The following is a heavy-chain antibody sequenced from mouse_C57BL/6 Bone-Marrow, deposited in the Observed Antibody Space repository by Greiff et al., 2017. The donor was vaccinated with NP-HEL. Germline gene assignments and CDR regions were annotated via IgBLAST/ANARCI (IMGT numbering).Heavy chain of an antibody. J-gene: IGHJ2*01. CDR1: GYTFTSYW. Sequence: QVQLQQPGAELVKPGASVKLSCKASGYTFTSYWMQWVKQRPGQGLEWIGEIDPSDSYTNYNQKFKGKATLTVDTSSSTAYMQLSSLTSEDSAVYYCARGTTVVATPFDDWGQGTTLTVSS. CDR3: ARGTTVVATPFDD. D-gene: IGHD1-1*01. V-gene: IGHV1-50*01. CDR2: IDPSDSYT.